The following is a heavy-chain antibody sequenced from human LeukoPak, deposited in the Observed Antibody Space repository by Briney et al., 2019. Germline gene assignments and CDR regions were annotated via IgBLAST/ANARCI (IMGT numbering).Heavy chain of an antibody. CDR3: ARDGGSSWYPHY. Sequence: GGSLRLSCAASGFTFSSYSMNWVRQAPGKGLEWVSSISSSSSYIYHADSVKGRFTISRDNAKNSLYLQMNSLRAEDTAVYYCARDGGSSWYPHYWGQGTLVTVSS. J-gene: IGHJ4*02. V-gene: IGHV3-21*01. D-gene: IGHD6-13*01. CDR2: ISSSSSYI. CDR1: GFTFSSYS.